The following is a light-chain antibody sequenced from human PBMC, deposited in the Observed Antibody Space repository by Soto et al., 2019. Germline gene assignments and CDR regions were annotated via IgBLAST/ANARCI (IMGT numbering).Light chain of an antibody. V-gene: IGKV3-15*01. CDR3: QQYYHRPRT. Sequence: EVVLTQSPATLSVSPGERVTLSCRASQSVGSNLAWFQQKPGQAPRLLMYAASTRPTSIAARFSGSGSGTDFILTITSLQSEDSGVFYCQQYYHRPRTFGQGTKVDIK. CDR2: AAS. CDR1: QSVGSN. J-gene: IGKJ1*01.